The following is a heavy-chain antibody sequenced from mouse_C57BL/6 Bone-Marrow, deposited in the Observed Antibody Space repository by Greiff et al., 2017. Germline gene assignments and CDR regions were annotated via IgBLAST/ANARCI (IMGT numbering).Heavy chain of an antibody. J-gene: IGHJ4*01. CDR1: VFSLTSYG. CDR3: AILTTVVAKGAMDY. CDR2: IWGGGST. Sequence: VKLVESGPGLVAPSQSLSITCTVSVFSLTSYGVDWVRQPPGKGLEWLGVIWGGGSTNYNSALMSRLSISKDNSKSQVFLKMNSLQTDDTAMYYCAILTTVVAKGAMDYWGQGTSVTVSS. V-gene: IGHV2-9*01. D-gene: IGHD1-1*01.